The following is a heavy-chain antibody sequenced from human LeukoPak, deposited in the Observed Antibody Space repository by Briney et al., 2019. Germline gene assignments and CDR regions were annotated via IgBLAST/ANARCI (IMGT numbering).Heavy chain of an antibody. J-gene: IGHJ4*02. V-gene: IGHV1-46*01. D-gene: IGHD6-19*01. CDR2: INPSGGST. Sequence: ASVKVSCKASGYTFTGYYMHWVRQAPGQGLEWMGIINPSGGSTSYAQKFQGRVTMTRDTSTSTVYMELSSLRSEDTAVYCCARGPAVAGTGTYSDYWGQGTLVTVSS. CDR1: GYTFTGYY. CDR3: ARGPAVAGTGTYSDY.